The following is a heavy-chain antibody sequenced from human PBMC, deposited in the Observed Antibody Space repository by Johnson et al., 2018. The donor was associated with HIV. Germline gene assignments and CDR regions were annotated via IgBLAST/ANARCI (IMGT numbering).Heavy chain of an antibody. J-gene: IGHJ3*02. CDR2: INSDGSST. D-gene: IGHD5-24*01. CDR1: GFTFSSYW. CDR3: ARACRDGYTCDAFDI. Sequence: VQLVESGGGLVQHGGSLRLSCAASGFTFSSYWMHWVRQAPGKGLVWVSRINSDGSSTSYADSVKGRFTISRDNAKHTLYRQMNSLRAEDTAVYYCARACRDGYTCDAFDIWGQGTMVTVSS. V-gene: IGHV3-74*02.